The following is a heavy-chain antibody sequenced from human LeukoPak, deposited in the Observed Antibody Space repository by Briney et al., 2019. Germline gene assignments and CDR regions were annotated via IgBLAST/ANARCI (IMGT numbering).Heavy chain of an antibody. J-gene: IGHJ4*02. Sequence: GGALRLSCAPSVFTFSIYAMSCVRQAPGEGLEWVSAISGSGGSTYYADSVKGRFTISRDNSKNTLYLQMNSPRAEDTAVYYCANPRDSSGYYEFDYWGQGTLVTASS. CDR3: ANPRDSSGYYEFDY. V-gene: IGHV3-23*01. D-gene: IGHD3-22*01. CDR1: VFTFSIYA. CDR2: ISGSGGST.